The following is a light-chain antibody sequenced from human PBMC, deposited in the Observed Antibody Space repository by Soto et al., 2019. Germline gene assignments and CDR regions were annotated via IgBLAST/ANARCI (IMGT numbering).Light chain of an antibody. V-gene: IGKV1-9*01. Sequence: DIQLTQSPSFLSASVGDGVTXXCRASQGISTYLAWYQQKPGKAPXLLIYAASTLQSGVPLSFSGSGSGTSFTLTISSLQPEDFATYYCQQLLSYPITFGQGTRLEI. CDR3: QQLLSYPIT. CDR2: AAS. CDR1: QGISTY. J-gene: IGKJ5*01.